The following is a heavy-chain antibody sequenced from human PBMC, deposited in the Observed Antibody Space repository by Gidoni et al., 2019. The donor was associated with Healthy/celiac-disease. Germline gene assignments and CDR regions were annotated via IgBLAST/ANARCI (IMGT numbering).Heavy chain of an antibody. CDR3: ARHEGDSSGWYVDY. V-gene: IGHV4-39*01. D-gene: IGHD6-19*01. J-gene: IGHJ4*02. Sequence: DGLEWIGSIYYSGSTYSNPSLKSRATISVDTSKNQFSLKLSSVTAADTAVYYCARHEGDSSGWYVDYWGQGTLVTVSS. CDR2: IYYSGST.